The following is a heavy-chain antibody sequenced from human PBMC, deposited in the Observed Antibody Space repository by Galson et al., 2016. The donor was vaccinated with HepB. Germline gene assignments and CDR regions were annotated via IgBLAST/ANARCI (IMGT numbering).Heavy chain of an antibody. CDR3: ARGRRYDFWSGYPPFDY. V-gene: IGHV3-30-3*01. D-gene: IGHD3-3*01. CDR2: ISYDGSNK. CDR1: GFTFSSYA. J-gene: IGHJ4*02. Sequence: SLRLSCAASGFTFSSYAMHWVRQAPGKGLEWVAVISYDGSNKYYADSVKGRFTISRDNSKNTLDRQMNSLRAEDTAVYYCARGRRYDFWSGYPPFDYWGQGTLVTVSS.